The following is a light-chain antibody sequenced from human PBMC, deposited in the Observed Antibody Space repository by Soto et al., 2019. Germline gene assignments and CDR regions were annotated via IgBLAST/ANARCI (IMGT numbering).Light chain of an antibody. CDR1: SSDVGGYNY. CDR3: NSYAGSNSFV. J-gene: IGLJ1*01. CDR2: EVD. V-gene: IGLV2-8*01. Sequence: QSALTQPPSASGSPGQSVTISCTGTSSDVGGYNYVSWYQQHPGTAPKLVILEVDERPSGVPDRFSCSMSVTTASLTVSRLQTEDEADYYCNSYAGSNSFVFGTGTKVTVL.